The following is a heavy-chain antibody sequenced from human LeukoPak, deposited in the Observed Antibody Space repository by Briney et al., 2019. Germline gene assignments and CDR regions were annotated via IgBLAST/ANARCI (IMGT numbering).Heavy chain of an antibody. CDR2: ISYDGSNK. Sequence: GRSLRLSCAASGFTFSSYAMHWVRQAPGKGLEWVVVISYDGSNKYYADSVKGRFTISRDNSKNTLYLQMDSLRAEDTAVYYCARVGGSYLHYFFDYWGQGTLVTVSP. J-gene: IGHJ4*02. V-gene: IGHV3-30*04. D-gene: IGHD1-26*01. CDR1: GFTFSSYA. CDR3: ARVGGSYLHYFFDY.